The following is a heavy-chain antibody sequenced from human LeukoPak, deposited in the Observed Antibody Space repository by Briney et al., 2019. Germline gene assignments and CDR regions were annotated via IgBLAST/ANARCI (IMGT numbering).Heavy chain of an antibody. V-gene: IGHV4-59*02. J-gene: IGHJ6*02. Sequence: SETLSLTCTVSGGSVSSYYWSWIRQPPGKGLEWIGYIYYSGSTNYNPSLKSRVTISVDTSKNQFSLKLSSVTAADTAVYYCARDGGYGDLGGMDVWGQGTTVTVSS. D-gene: IGHD4-17*01. CDR3: ARDGGYGDLGGMDV. CDR2: IYYSGST. CDR1: GGSVSSYY.